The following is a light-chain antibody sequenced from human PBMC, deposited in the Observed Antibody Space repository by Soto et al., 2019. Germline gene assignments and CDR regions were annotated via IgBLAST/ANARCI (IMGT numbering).Light chain of an antibody. Sequence: EIVLTQSPGTLSLFPGERATLSCRASQSVGMSLAWYQQKPGQAPRLLIYDASNRATGIPARFSGSGSGTDFSLTISSLEPGDFAVYYCQQRSSWPLTFGGGTKVEIK. J-gene: IGKJ4*01. CDR3: QQRSSWPLT. V-gene: IGKV3-11*01. CDR2: DAS. CDR1: QSVGMS.